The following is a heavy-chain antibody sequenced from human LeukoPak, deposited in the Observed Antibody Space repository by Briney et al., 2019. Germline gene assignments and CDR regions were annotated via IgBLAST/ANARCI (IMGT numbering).Heavy chain of an antibody. V-gene: IGHV4-4*07. D-gene: IGHD5-12*01. CDR2: IYTSGST. CDR3: ARDLYKYSGYDLAWFDP. J-gene: IGHJ5*02. CDR1: GGSISSYY. Sequence: PSETLSLTCTVSGGSISSYYWSWIRQPAGKGLEWIGRIYTSGSTNYNPSLKSRVTMSVGTSKNQFSLKLSSVTAADTAVYYCARDLYKYSGYDLAWFDPWGQGTLVTVSS.